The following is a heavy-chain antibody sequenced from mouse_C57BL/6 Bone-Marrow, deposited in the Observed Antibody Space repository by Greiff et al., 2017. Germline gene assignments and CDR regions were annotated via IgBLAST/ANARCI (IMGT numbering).Heavy chain of an antibody. CDR2: IWSGGST. CDR1: GFSLTSYG. V-gene: IGHV2-4*01. J-gene: IGHJ1*03. CDR3: DGERCWYFDY. Sequence: QVQLQQSGPGLVQPSQCLSITCTVSGFSLTSYGVHWVRQPPGKGLEWLGVIWSGGSTDYNAAFISGLSISKDNSKSQVCFKMNSLKADDTAIYYCDGERCWYFDYWGTGTTVTVSS.